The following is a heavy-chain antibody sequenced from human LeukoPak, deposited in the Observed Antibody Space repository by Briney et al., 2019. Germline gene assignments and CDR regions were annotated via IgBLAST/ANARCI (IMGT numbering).Heavy chain of an antibody. CDR3: ATQGRSTILGI. V-gene: IGHV3-48*04. Sequence: GGSLRLSCAASGFTFSTYSLNWVRQAPGKGLEWVSYISSSSSSIYYADSVKGRFTISRDNAKNSLYLQMNGLRAEDTAVYYCATQGRSTILGIWGQGTMVTVSS. J-gene: IGHJ3*02. CDR2: ISSSSSSI. CDR1: GFTFSTYS. D-gene: IGHD2-2*01.